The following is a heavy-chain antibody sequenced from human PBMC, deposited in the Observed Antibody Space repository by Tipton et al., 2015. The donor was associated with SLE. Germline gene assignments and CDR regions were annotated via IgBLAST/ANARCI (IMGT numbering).Heavy chain of an antibody. V-gene: IGHV4-61*01. Sequence: TLSLTCTVSGDSISSGTYYWSWIRQPPGKGLEWIGYIYYSGSTNYNPSLKSRVTISVDTSKNQFSLKLSSVTAADTAVYYCARSISSAGWFGPWGQGTPVIVSS. CDR3: ARSISSAGWFGP. D-gene: IGHD3-3*01. CDR1: GDSISSGTYY. CDR2: IYYSGST. J-gene: IGHJ5*02.